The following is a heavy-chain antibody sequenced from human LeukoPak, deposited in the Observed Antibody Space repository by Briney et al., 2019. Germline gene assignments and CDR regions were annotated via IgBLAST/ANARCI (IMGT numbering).Heavy chain of an antibody. Sequence: GGSLRLSCAASGFTLSSYGMHWVRQAPGKGLEWVAVIWYDGSNKYYADSVKGRFTISRDNSKNTLYLQMNSLRAEDTAVYYCARAMVLRYGSGSLDYWGQGTLVTVSS. CDR2: IWYDGSNK. J-gene: IGHJ4*02. CDR3: ARAMVLRYGSGSLDY. V-gene: IGHV3-33*01. CDR1: GFTLSSYG. D-gene: IGHD3-10*01.